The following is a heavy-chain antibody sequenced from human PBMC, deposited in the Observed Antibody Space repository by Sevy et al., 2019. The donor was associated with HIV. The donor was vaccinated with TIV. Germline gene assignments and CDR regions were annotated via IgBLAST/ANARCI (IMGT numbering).Heavy chain of an antibody. Sequence: GESLKISFKGSGYSFTSYWIGWVRQMPGKGLEGVGIIYPGDSDTRYSASFQGQVTISADKAISTAYLHWSSLKASDTAMYYCARQRYYYDSSGYYALLDYGMDVWGQGTMVTVSS. CDR3: ARQRYYYDSSGYYALLDYGMDV. V-gene: IGHV5-51*01. J-gene: IGHJ6*02. CDR2: IYPGDSDT. D-gene: IGHD3-22*01. CDR1: GYSFTSYW.